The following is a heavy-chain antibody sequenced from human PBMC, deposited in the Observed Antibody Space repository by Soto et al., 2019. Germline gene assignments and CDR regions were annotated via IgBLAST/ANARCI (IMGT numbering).Heavy chain of an antibody. CDR3: TTKSDDYVWGSYRYTVDY. CDR1: GFTFSNAW. Sequence: PGGSLRLSCAASGFTFSNAWMSWVRQAPGKGLEWVGRIKSKTDGGTTDYAAPVNGRFTISRDDSKNTLYLQMNSLKTEDTAVYYYTTKSDDYVWGSYRYTVDYWGQGTLVTVSS. D-gene: IGHD3-16*02. CDR2: IKSKTDGGTT. J-gene: IGHJ4*02. V-gene: IGHV3-15*01.